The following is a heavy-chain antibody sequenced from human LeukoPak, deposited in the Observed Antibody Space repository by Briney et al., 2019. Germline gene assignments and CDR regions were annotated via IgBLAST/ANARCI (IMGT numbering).Heavy chain of an antibody. D-gene: IGHD2-15*01. V-gene: IGHV3-21*04. CDR2: ISSSSSYI. Sequence: GGSLRLSCAASGSGFIFSNYGMRRVRQAPGKGLECVSSISSSSSYIYYADSVKGRFTISRDNAKNSLYLQMNSLRSDDTAVYYCARGGSGGSHGGGMDVWGKGTTVTISS. J-gene: IGHJ6*04. CDR1: GSGFIFSNYG. CDR3: ARGGSGGSHGGGMDV.